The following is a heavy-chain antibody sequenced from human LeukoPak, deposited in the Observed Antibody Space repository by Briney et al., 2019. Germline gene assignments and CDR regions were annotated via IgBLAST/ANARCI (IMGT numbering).Heavy chain of an antibody. D-gene: IGHD3-22*01. CDR2: IRNKAYGGTT. CDR3: TRADDSSGYYFDY. J-gene: IGHJ4*02. V-gene: IGHV3-49*04. Sequence: PGGSLRLSCTASGFTLGDYAMSWVRQAPGKGLEWVGFIRNKAYGGTTEYAASVKGRFTISRDDSKSIAYLQMNGLKTEDTAVYYCTRADDSSGYYFDYWGQGTLVTVSS. CDR1: GFTLGDYA.